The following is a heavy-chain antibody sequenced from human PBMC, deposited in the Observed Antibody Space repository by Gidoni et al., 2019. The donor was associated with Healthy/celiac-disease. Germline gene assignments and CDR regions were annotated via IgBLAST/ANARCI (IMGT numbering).Heavy chain of an antibody. D-gene: IGHD1-26*01. V-gene: IGHV3-33*01. CDR2: IWYDGSNK. CDR3: ARELVGAAFDY. CDR1: GFTFSSYG. Sequence: SLRLSCAASGFTFSSYGMHWVRQAPGKGLEWVAVIWYDGSNKYYADSVKGRFTISRDNSKNTLYLQMNSLRAEDTAVYYCARELVGAAFDYWGQGTLVTVSS. J-gene: IGHJ4*02.